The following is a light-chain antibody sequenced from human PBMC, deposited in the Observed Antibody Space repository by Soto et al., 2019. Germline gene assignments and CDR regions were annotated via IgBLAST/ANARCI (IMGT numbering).Light chain of an antibody. CDR1: SSDVGGYNY. J-gene: IGLJ3*02. CDR2: EVT. Sequence: QSALTQPPSASGSPGQSVTISCTGTSSDVGGYNYVSWYQQHPGKAPKLMIYEVTKRPSGVPDRFSGSKSGNTVSLTVSVLQAEDEADYYCSSYAGSNNLVFGGGTKVTVL. V-gene: IGLV2-8*01. CDR3: SSYAGSNNLV.